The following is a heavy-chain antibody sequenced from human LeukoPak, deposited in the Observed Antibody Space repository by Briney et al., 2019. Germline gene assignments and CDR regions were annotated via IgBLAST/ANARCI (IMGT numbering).Heavy chain of an antibody. J-gene: IGHJ6*03. CDR3: AKGGGYEAQYYYYYLDV. Sequence: GASVKVSCKASGYTFTSYYMHWVRQAPGQGLEWMGIINPSGGSTSYAQKFRGRVTMTRDMSTSTDYMELSSLRSEDTAVYYCAKGGGYEAQYYYYYLDVWGKGTTVTISS. CDR1: GYTFTSYY. CDR2: INPSGGST. D-gene: IGHD5-12*01. V-gene: IGHV1-46*01.